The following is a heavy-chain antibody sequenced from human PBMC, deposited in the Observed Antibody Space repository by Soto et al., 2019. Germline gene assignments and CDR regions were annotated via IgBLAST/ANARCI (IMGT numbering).Heavy chain of an antibody. D-gene: IGHD6-13*01. J-gene: IGHJ6*02. CDR2: INPNSGGT. CDR1: GYTFTGYY. V-gene: IGHV1-2*04. Sequence: ASVKVSCKASGYTFTGYYMHWVRQAPGQGLEWMGWINPNSGGTNYAQKFQGWVTMTRDTSISTAYMELSRLRSDDTAVYYCARGIAAAAARGMDVWGQGTTVTFPS. CDR3: ARGIAAAAARGMDV.